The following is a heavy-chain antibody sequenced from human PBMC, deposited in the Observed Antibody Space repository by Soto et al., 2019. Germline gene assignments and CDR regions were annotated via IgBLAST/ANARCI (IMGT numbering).Heavy chain of an antibody. CDR2: INPNRCGT. D-gene: IGHD3-10*01. V-gene: IGHV1-2*04. J-gene: IGHJ4*02. CDR1: GYTFTGYY. Sequence: QVQLVQSGAEVKKPGASVKVSCKASGYTFTGYYMHWVRQAPGQGREWMGWINPNRCGTNYAQKFQGWITMTRDTSISTAYMALSRLRSDGTAVYYSARDASGDEAPMDYWGQGTLVTVSS. CDR3: ARDASGDEAPMDY.